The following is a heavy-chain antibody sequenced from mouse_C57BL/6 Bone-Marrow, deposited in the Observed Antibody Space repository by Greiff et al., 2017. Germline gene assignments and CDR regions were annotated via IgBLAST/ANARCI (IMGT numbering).Heavy chain of an antibody. J-gene: IGHJ1*03. V-gene: IGHV1-55*01. D-gene: IGHD2-5*01. CDR1: GYTFPSYW. CDR3: ARWEDSNYPYWYFDV. Sequence: VQLQQSGAELVKPGASVKMSCKASGYTFPSYWITWVKQRPGQGLEWLGDIYPGSGSTNYNEKFKSKATLTVDTSSSTAYMQLSSLTSEDSAVYYCARWEDSNYPYWYFDVWGTGTTVTVSS. CDR2: IYPGSGST.